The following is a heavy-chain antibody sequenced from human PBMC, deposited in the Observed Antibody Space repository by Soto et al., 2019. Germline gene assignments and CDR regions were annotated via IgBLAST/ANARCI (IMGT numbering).Heavy chain of an antibody. V-gene: IGHV4-31*03. J-gene: IGHJ6*03. D-gene: IGHD2-2*01. CDR3: ARDACSGTGCLFYYYYYMDV. CDR1: GASISSGGYY. CDR2: IHDTGST. Sequence: QVQLQESGPGLVSPSQTLSLTCTVSGASISSGGYYWSWIRQHPGKGLEWIGYIHDTGSTYYNPSLKSRVTIALDTSKNQFSLKLNSVTAADTAVYYCARDACSGTGCLFYYYYYMDVWGKGTTVTVSS.